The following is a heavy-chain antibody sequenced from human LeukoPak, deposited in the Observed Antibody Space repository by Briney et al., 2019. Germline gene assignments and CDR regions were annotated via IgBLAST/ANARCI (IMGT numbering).Heavy chain of an antibody. CDR3: ARDSTGDERYGSGSYYGN. J-gene: IGHJ4*02. D-gene: IGHD3-10*01. CDR2: INTYNGNA. CDR1: GYTFSSNG. Sequence: ASVKVSCKASGYTFSSNGISWVRHAPAQGLEWMGWINTYNGNANYAQQFQGRVTMPTDTSTSTVYMELRGLRSDETAVYYCARDSTGDERYGSGSYYGNWGQGALVTVSS. V-gene: IGHV1-18*01.